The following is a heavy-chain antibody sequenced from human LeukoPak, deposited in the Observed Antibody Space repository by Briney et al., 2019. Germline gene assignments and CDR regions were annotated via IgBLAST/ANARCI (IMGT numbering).Heavy chain of an antibody. CDR2: IYYSGST. J-gene: IGHJ4*02. CDR1: SGSISSYY. D-gene: IGHD6-19*01. CDR3: ARGSVVGFDY. Sequence: SETLSLTCTVSSGSISSYYWSWIRQPPGKGLEWIGYIYYSGSTNYNPSLKSRVTISVDTSKNQFSLKLSSVTAADTAVYYCARGSVVGFDYWGQGTLVTVSS. V-gene: IGHV4-59*01.